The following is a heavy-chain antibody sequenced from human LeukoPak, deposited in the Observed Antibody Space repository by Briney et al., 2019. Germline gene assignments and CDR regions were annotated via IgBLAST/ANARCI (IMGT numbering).Heavy chain of an antibody. D-gene: IGHD4-17*01. CDR2: INHSGST. J-gene: IGHJ3*02. CDR3: ARDAYGDPARGAFDI. Sequence: PSETLSLTCAVYGGSFSGYYWSWIRQPPGKGLEWIGEINHSGSTNYNPSLKSRVTISVDTSKNQFSLKLSSVTASDTAVYYCARDAYGDPARGAFDIWGQGTMVTVSS. CDR1: GGSFSGYY. V-gene: IGHV4-34*01.